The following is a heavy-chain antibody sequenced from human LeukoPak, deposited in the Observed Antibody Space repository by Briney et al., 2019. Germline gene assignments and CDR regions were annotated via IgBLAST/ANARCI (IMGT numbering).Heavy chain of an antibody. CDR2: IGTAGDT. V-gene: IGHV3-13*01. Sequence: GGSLRLSCAASGFTFSSYDMHWVRHATGKGLEWVSAIGTAGDTYYPGSVKGRFTISRENAKNSLYLQMNSLRAGDTAVYYCARARGSSWYWAAFDIWGQGTMVTVSS. D-gene: IGHD6-13*01. CDR3: ARARGSSWYWAAFDI. CDR1: GFTFSSYD. J-gene: IGHJ3*02.